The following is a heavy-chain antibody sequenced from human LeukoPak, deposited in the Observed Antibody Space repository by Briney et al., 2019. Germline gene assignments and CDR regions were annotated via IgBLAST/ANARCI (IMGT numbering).Heavy chain of an antibody. CDR1: GFTVRTNS. Sequence: GGSLRLSCEASGFTVRTNSMSWVRQAPGKGLEWVSLIYGGGDTYYADSVKGRFTISRDNSKNTLYPQMNSLRAEDTAVYYCARRGADTFDIWGQGTVVTVSS. CDR3: ARRGADTFDI. CDR2: IYGGGDT. V-gene: IGHV3-66*01. J-gene: IGHJ3*02.